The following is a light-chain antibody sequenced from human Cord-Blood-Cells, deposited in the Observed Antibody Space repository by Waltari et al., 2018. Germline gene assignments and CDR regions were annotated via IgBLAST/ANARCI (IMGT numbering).Light chain of an antibody. V-gene: IGLV2-23*01. J-gene: IGLJ3*02. CDR3: CSYAGSSTWV. Sequence: QSALTQPASVSGSPGQSITISCTGTSSDVGSYNLVSWYHQHPGKAPKLMIYEGSKRHSGVSNRFSGSKSGNTASLTISGLQAEDEADYYCCSYAGSSTWVFGGGTKLTVL. CDR2: EGS. CDR1: SSDVGSYNL.